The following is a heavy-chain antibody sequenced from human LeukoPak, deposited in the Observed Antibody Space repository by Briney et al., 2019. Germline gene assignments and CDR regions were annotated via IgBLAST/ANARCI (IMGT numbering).Heavy chain of an antibody. D-gene: IGHD3-10*01. CDR3: ARDGPYGSGSYDYFDY. CDR2: INHSGST. J-gene: IGHJ4*02. CDR1: GGSFSGYY. Sequence: PSETLSLTCAVYGGSFSGYYWSWIRQPPGKGLEWIGEINHSGSTNYNPSLKSRVTISVDTSKNQFSLKLSSVTAADTAVYYCARDGPYGSGSYDYFDYWGQGTLVTVSS. V-gene: IGHV4-34*01.